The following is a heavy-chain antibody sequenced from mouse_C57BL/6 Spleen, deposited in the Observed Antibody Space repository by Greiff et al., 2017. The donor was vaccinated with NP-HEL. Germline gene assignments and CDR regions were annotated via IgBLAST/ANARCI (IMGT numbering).Heavy chain of an antibody. CDR2: ISSGGSYT. CDR3: ARLQATLDY. D-gene: IGHD3-2*02. Sequence: EVKVVESGGDLVKPGGSLKLSYAASGFTFSSYGMSWVRQTPDKRLEWVATISSGGSYTYYPDSVKGRFTISRDNAKNTLYLQMSSLKSEDTAMYYCARLQATLDYWGQGPTLTVSS. V-gene: IGHV5-6*01. CDR1: GFTFSSYG. J-gene: IGHJ2*01.